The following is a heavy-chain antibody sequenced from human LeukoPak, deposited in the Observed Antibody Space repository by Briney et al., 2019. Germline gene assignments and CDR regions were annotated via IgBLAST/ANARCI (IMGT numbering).Heavy chain of an antibody. V-gene: IGHV4-59*01. Sequence: SETLSLTCTVSGGSISSYYWSWIRQPPGKGLEWIGYIYYSGSTNYNPSLKSRVTISVDTSKNQFSLKLSSVTAADTAVYYCARQGIRFLASNWFDPWGQGTLVTVSS. CDR1: GGSISSYY. J-gene: IGHJ5*02. CDR3: ARQGIRFLASNWFDP. D-gene: IGHD3-3*01. CDR2: IYYSGST.